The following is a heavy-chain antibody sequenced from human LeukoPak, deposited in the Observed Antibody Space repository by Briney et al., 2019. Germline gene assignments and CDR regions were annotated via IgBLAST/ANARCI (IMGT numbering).Heavy chain of an antibody. D-gene: IGHD3-22*01. V-gene: IGHV3-21*01. J-gene: IGHJ4*02. CDR2: ISVRSNYR. CDR1: GYTFSAFS. Sequence: GGSLRLSCAASGYTFSAFSVNWVRQAPGKGLEWVSSISVRSNYRYYADSVRGRFTISRDDARDSLFLQMNSLRAEDTAVYFCVRLRRNNDRSGYYYYYDYWGQGTLVTVSS. CDR3: VRLRRNNDRSGYYYYYDY.